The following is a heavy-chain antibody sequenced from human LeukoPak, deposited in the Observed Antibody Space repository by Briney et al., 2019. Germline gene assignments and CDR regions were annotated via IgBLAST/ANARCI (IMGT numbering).Heavy chain of an antibody. J-gene: IGHJ4*02. CDR2: ISGSAGTT. CDR3: AKDYYDSSGYYLGKPY. Sequence: GGSLRLSCTTSGFTFGDYAINWVRQAPGMGLEWVSAISGSAGTTYYADSVKGRFTISRDNSKNTLYLQMNSLIAEDTAVYFCAKDYYDSSGYYLGKPYWGQGTLVTVSS. D-gene: IGHD3-22*01. CDR1: GFTFGDYA. V-gene: IGHV3-23*01.